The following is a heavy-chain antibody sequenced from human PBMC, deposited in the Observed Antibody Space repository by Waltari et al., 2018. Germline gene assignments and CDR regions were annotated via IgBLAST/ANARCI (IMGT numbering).Heavy chain of an antibody. CDR1: GFPSHDYG. CDR3: IKETKAGGLDY. V-gene: IGHV3-9*02. J-gene: IGHJ4*02. CDR2: IYGNGGRL. D-gene: IGHD1-7*01. Sequence: EVYLVESGGGLVKPGGSLRLSCVVSGFPSHDYGMHWSRQPPGKGLEWFSGIYGNGGRLDYLDSVRGRFTISRDDAKNSLYLQMNSLRVEDTALYFCIKETKAGGLDYWGQGTLVTVSS.